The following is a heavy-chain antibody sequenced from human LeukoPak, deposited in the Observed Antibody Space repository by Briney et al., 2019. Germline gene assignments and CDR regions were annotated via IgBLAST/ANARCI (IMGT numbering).Heavy chain of an antibody. V-gene: IGHV3-21*01. CDR1: GFTFSSYS. D-gene: IGHD3-3*01. CDR2: ISSSSSYI. CDR3: ARSITIFGVVIIPDYYFDY. Sequence: GGSLRLSCAASGFTFSSYSMNWVRQAPGKGLEWVSSISSSSSYIYYADSVKGRFTISRDNAKNSLYLQMNGLRAEDTAVYYCARSITIFGVVIIPDYYFDYWGQGTLVTVSS. J-gene: IGHJ4*02.